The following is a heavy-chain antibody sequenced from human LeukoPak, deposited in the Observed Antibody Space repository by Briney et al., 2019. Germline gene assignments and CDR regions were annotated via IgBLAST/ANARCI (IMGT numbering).Heavy chain of an antibody. Sequence: GGSLRLSCAASGFTFSSYSMNWVRQAPGKGLEWVSSISSSSSYIYYADSVKGRFTISRDNAKNSLYLQMNSLRAEDTAVYYCARSMTTVITFDYWGQGTLVTVSS. CDR2: ISSSSSYI. J-gene: IGHJ4*02. CDR1: GFTFSSYS. CDR3: ARSMTTVITFDY. D-gene: IGHD4-17*01. V-gene: IGHV3-21*01.